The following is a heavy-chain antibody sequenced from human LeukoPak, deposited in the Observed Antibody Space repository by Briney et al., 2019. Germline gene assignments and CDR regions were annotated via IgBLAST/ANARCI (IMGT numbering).Heavy chain of an antibody. V-gene: IGHV3-21*04. CDR2: ITSSSRYT. CDR1: VFTFSTYN. J-gene: IGHJ5*02. Sequence: GGSLRLSCAASVFTFSTYNMNWVRQAPGKGLEWVSSITSSSRYTFYADSVKGRFTISRDNSKNTLYLQMNSLRAEDTAVYYCAKEDSSGWYDWFDPWGQGTLVTVSS. CDR3: AKEDSSGWYDWFDP. D-gene: IGHD6-19*01.